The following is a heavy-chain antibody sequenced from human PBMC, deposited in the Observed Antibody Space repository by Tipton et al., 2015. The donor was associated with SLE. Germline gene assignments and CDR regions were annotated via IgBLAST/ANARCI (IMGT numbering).Heavy chain of an antibody. CDR2: IYYSGST. J-gene: IGHJ4*02. D-gene: IGHD7-27*01. V-gene: IGHV4-31*03. CDR1: GGSISSGGYY. Sequence: TLSLTCTVSGGSISSGGYYWSWIRQHPGKGLEWIGYIYYSGSTYYNPSLKSRVTISVDTSKYQFSLKLSSVTAADTAVYYCASRHELRTPDYWGQGTLVTVSS. CDR3: ASRHELRTPDY.